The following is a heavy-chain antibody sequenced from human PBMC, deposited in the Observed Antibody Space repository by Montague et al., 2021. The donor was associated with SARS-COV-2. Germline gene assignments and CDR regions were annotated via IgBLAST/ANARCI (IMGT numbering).Heavy chain of an antibody. V-gene: IGHV4-39*01. J-gene: IGHJ2*01. CDR2: LFHRGDT. D-gene: IGHD6-19*01. CDR3: ARPNSGWYRYFDL. CDR1: GDSVSSDSYF. Sequence: SETLSLTCLVSGDSVSSDSYFWAWIRQSPGKGLEWIGSLFHRGDTYHNPSLKDRLIMSVDTSNNRFSLKLSSVSAADTAVYYCARPNSGWYRYFDLWGRGTLVTVSS.